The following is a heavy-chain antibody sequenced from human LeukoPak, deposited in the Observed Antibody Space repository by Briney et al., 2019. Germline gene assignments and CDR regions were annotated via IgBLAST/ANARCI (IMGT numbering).Heavy chain of an antibody. J-gene: IGHJ4*02. D-gene: IGHD1-7*01. CDR1: GYTFTSYG. CDR3: ARAIGTKLELRSSYFDY. CDR2: ISAYSGNT. V-gene: IGHV1-18*01. Sequence: ASVKASCKASGYTFTSYGISWVRQAPGQGLEWMGWISAYSGNTNYAQKLQGRVTMTTDTSTSTAYMELRSLRSDDTAVYYCARAIGTKLELRSSYFDYWGQGTLVTVSS.